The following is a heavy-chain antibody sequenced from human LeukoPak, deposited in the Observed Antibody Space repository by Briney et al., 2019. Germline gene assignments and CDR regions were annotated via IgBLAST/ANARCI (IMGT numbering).Heavy chain of an antibody. J-gene: IGHJ4*02. CDR3: SRGQITGDDELFDY. V-gene: IGHV3-11*04. CDR1: GFIFSDYY. CDR2: TSNRNNII. Sequence: GGSLRLSCAASGFIFSDYYMGWIRQAPGKGLEWLSYTSNRNNIIYYADSVKGRFTISRDNAKSSLYLQMNSLRDEDTAVYYCSRGQITGDDELFDYWGQGTLVTVSS. D-gene: IGHD7-27*01.